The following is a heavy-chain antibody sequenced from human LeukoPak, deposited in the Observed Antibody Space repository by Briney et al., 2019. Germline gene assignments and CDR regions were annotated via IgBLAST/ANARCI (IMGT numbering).Heavy chain of an antibody. J-gene: IGHJ6*02. CDR1: GFTFSSYW. D-gene: IGHD3-22*01. CDR2: IKQDGSEK. CDR3: ARVSYYDSSGFLSPYYYYGMDV. Sequence: GGSLRLSCAASGFTFSSYWMSWVRQAPGKGLEWVANIKQDGSEKYYVDSVKGRFTISRDNAKNSLYLQMNSLRAEDTAVYYCARVSYYDSSGFLSPYYYYGMDVWGQGTTVTVSS. V-gene: IGHV3-7*05.